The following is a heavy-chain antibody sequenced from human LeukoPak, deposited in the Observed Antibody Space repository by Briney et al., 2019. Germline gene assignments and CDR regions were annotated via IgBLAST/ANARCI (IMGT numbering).Heavy chain of an antibody. CDR2: ISSSSSYI. V-gene: IGHV3-21*01. CDR1: GFTFSSYS. D-gene: IGHD6-13*01. CDR3: ARDSSSWSTYWFDP. J-gene: IGHJ5*02. Sequence: GGSLSLSCAASGFTFSSYSMNWVRQAPGKGLEWVSSISSSSSYIYYADSVKGRFTISRDNAKNSLYLQMNSLRAEDTAVYYCARDSSSWSTYWFDPWGQGTLVTVSS.